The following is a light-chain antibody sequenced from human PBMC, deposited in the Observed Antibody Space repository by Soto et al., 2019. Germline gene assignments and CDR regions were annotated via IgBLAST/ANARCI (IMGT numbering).Light chain of an antibody. Sequence: QSALTQPPSASGSPGQSVTISCTGTSSDVGGYNYVSWYQQYPGKVPKLMVYEVNKRPSGVPDRFSGSKSGNTASLTVSGLQEEDAADYYCTSYAGGNNVFGTGTKLTVL. V-gene: IGLV2-8*01. CDR3: TSYAGGNNV. CDR2: EVN. J-gene: IGLJ1*01. CDR1: SSDVGGYNY.